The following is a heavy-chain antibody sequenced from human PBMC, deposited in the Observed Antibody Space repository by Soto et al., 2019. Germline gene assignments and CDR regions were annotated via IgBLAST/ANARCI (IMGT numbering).Heavy chain of an antibody. CDR3: ARLKIGSWYSGAFDI. CDR1: AYPLTRYY. CDR2: INPSGGST. J-gene: IGHJ3*02. Sequence: SGKVSCKASAYPLTRYYMHWVRQAPGQGLEWMGIINPSGGSTSYAQKFQGRVTMTRDTSTSTVYMELSSLRSEDTAVYYCARLKIGSWYSGAFDIWGQGTMVTVSS. V-gene: IGHV1-46*01. D-gene: IGHD6-13*01.